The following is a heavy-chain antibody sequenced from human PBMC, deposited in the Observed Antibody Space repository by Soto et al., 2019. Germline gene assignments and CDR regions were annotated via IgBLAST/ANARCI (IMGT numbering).Heavy chain of an antibody. CDR3: AKDHRSLFDY. CDR1: GFTFSSYG. Sequence: GGSLRLSCAASGFTFSSYGMHWVRQAPGKGLEWVAVISYDGSNKYYADSVKGRFTISRDNSKNTLYLQMNSLRAEDTAVYYCAKDHRSLFDYWGQGTLVTV. V-gene: IGHV3-30*18. J-gene: IGHJ4*02. CDR2: ISYDGSNK.